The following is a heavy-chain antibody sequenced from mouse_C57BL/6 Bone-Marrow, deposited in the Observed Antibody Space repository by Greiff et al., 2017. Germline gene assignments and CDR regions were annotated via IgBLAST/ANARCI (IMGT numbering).Heavy chain of an antibody. J-gene: IGHJ3*01. Sequence: EVQLQQSGGGLVKPGGSLKLSCAASGFTFSSYAMSWVRQTPEKRLEWVATISDGGSYTYYPDNVKGRFTLSRENAKNNLYLQMSHLKSEDTAMYYCARPYYYGSSLFAYWGQGTLVTVSA. CDR3: ARPYYYGSSLFAY. CDR2: ISDGGSYT. CDR1: GFTFSSYA. V-gene: IGHV5-4*01. D-gene: IGHD1-1*01.